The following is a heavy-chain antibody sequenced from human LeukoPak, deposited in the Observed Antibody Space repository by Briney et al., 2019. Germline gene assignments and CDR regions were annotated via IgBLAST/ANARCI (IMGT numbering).Heavy chain of an antibody. Sequence: SETLSLTCNVSGGFINSYYWSWIRQSPGKGLEWIGYIYYTGVTYYNPSLESRVTISIDTSKRQLSLELRSVTAADSAVYFCARDRRESSKPNDAFDIWGQGTMVTVSA. D-gene: IGHD4-11*01. V-gene: IGHV4-59*01. CDR3: ARDRRESSKPNDAFDI. J-gene: IGHJ3*02. CDR1: GGFINSYY. CDR2: IYYTGVT.